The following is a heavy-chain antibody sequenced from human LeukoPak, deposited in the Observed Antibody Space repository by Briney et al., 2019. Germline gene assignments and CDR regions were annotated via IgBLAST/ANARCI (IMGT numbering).Heavy chain of an antibody. CDR3: ARGVAYNWNDFLLSDY. D-gene: IGHD1-1*01. Sequence: GGSLRLSCAASGFTFSDYYMSWIRQAPGKGLEWVSYISSSGSTIYYADSVKGRFTISRDNAKHSLYLQMNSLRAEDTAVYYCARGVAYNWNDFLLSDYWGQGTLVTVSS. CDR2: ISSSGSTI. CDR1: GFTFSDYY. V-gene: IGHV3-11*01. J-gene: IGHJ4*02.